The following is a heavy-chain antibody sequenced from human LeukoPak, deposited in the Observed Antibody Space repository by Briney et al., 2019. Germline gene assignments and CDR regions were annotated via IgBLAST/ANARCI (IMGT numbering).Heavy chain of an antibody. CDR2: IGGSGGST. V-gene: IGHV3-23*01. CDR1: GFTFSSYA. J-gene: IGHJ4*02. Sequence: PGGSLRLSCAASGFTFSSYAMSWVRQAPGKGLEWVSAIGGSGGSTYYADSVKGRFTISRDNSKNTLYLQMNSLRAEDTAVYYCAKATRGVYSYGYDYWGQGTLVTVSS. D-gene: IGHD5-18*01. CDR3: AKATRGVYSYGYDY.